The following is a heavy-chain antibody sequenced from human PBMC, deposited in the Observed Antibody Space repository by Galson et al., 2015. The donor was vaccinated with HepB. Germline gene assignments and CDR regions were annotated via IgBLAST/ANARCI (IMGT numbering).Heavy chain of an antibody. CDR2: IYSGGST. D-gene: IGHD3-10*01. V-gene: IGHV3-66*01. J-gene: IGHJ6*02. Sequence: SLRLSCAASGFTVSSNYMSWVRQAPGKGLEWVSVIYSGGSTYYADSVKGRFTISRDNSKNTLYLQMNSLRAEDTAVYYCARDHYAGFGELSSYYGMDVWGQGTTVTVSS. CDR3: ARDHYAGFGELSSYYGMDV. CDR1: GFTVSSNY.